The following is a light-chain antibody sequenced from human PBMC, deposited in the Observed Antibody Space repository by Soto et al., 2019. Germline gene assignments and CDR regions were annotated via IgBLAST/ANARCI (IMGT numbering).Light chain of an antibody. CDR2: DVS. Sequence: QSAVTQPASVSGSPGQSITISCTGTSSDVGGYNYVSWYQQHPGKAPKLMIYDVSNRPSGVSNRFSGSKSGNTASLTISGLQAEDEAHYYCSSYTSSSTYVVFGGGTKLTVL. CDR1: SSDVGGYNY. CDR3: SSYTSSSTYVV. V-gene: IGLV2-14*01. J-gene: IGLJ2*01.